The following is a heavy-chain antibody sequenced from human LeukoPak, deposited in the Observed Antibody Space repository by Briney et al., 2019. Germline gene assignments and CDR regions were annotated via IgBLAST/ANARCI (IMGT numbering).Heavy chain of an antibody. J-gene: IGHJ3*02. D-gene: IGHD3-9*01. CDR1: GYTFTSYA. CDR2: INAGNGNT. CDR3: ARVRYFDWSPPGAFDI. V-gene: IGHV1-3*01. Sequence: ASVKVSGKASGYTFTSYAMHWVRQAPGQRLEWMGWINAGNGNTKYSQKFQGRVTITRDTSASTAYMELSSLRSEDTAVYYCARVRYFDWSPPGAFDIWGQGTMVSVSS.